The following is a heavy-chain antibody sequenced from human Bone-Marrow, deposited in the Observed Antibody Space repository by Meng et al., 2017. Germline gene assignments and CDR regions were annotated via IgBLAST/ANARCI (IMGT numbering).Heavy chain of an antibody. CDR2: MYHSGTT. J-gene: IGHJ5*02. CDR1: GGSISRSNW. Sequence: QVQLQEAGPGLVKRAGTLSLTCAVSGGSISRSNWWNWVRQPPGKGLEWIGEMYHSGTTSYNPSLKSRSTISVDKSKNQFSLKLSSVTATDTAVYYCARRRDGYGWFDPWGQGTLVTVSS. CDR3: ARRRDGYGWFDP. V-gene: IGHV4-4*02. D-gene: IGHD5-24*01.